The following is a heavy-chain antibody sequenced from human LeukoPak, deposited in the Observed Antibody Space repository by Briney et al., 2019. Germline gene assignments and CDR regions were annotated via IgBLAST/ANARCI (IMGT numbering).Heavy chain of an antibody. Sequence: LETLFLTCVLYGESFRGYYPSWIRQPPGKGLEWIGQLIHSGSTNDDPSLKSRFTIAVHTSKTQFSLKLSSVTAAGTAVYYCARGGSGVGYCSSTSCYNIAFDIWGQGTMVTVS. CDR3: ARGGSGVGYCSSTSCYNIAFDI. CDR1: GESFRGYY. CDR2: LIHSGST. D-gene: IGHD2-2*02. J-gene: IGHJ3*02. V-gene: IGHV4-34*12.